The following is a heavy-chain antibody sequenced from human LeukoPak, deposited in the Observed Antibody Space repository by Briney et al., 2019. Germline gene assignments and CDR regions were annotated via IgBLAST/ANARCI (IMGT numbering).Heavy chain of an antibody. D-gene: IGHD2-21*02. CDR2: IIPILGIA. Sequence: ASVKVSCKASGGTFISYAISWVRQAPGQGLEWMGRIIPILGIANYAQKFQGRVTITADKSTSTAYMELSSLRSEDTAVYYCARLTVVTPFSDYWGQGTLVTVSS. CDR1: GGTFISYA. V-gene: IGHV1-69*04. J-gene: IGHJ4*02. CDR3: ARLTVVTPFSDY.